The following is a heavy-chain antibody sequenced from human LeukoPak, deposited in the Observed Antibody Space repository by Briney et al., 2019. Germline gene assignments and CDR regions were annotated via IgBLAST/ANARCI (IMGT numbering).Heavy chain of an antibody. Sequence: ASVKVSCKASGYTFTSYGISWVRQAPGQRLEWMGWINAGSGNSKFSQKFQGRVTIMRDTSASTDYMEFSSLRSEDTAVYYCARAQLGSNRPGDFWGQGTLVTVSS. V-gene: IGHV1-3*01. CDR1: GYTFTSYG. CDR3: ARAQLGSNRPGDF. J-gene: IGHJ4*02. D-gene: IGHD6-13*01. CDR2: INAGSGNS.